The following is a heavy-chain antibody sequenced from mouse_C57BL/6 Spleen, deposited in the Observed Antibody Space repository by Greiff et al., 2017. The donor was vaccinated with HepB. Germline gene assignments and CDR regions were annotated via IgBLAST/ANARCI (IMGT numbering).Heavy chain of an antibody. CDR3: ARSYYGSSIAMDY. Sequence: EVQLQQSGPELVKPGASVKIPCKASGYTFTDYNMDWVKQSHGKSLEWIGDINPNNGGTIYNQKFKGKAKLTVDKSSSTAYMELRSLPSEDTAVYYCARSYYGSSIAMDYWGQGTSVTVSS. J-gene: IGHJ4*01. CDR1: GYTFTDYN. V-gene: IGHV1-18*01. CDR2: INPNNGGT. D-gene: IGHD1-1*01.